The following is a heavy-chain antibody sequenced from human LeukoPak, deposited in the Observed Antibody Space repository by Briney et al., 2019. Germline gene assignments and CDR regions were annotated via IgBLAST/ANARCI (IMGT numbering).Heavy chain of an antibody. V-gene: IGHV3-64*01. Sequence: PGGSLRLFCAASVYTFSNYGMNWVTDDPGKGLGYVSAISGNGVSTYYASSVKRRFTIYRDNSKNTLHLQMGSQIAEDMGVYYCARGTRSAYYTDYWGQGSLVTVCS. D-gene: IGHD3-3*01. J-gene: IGHJ4*02. CDR2: ISGNGVST. CDR1: VYTFSNYG. CDR3: ARGTRSAYYTDY.